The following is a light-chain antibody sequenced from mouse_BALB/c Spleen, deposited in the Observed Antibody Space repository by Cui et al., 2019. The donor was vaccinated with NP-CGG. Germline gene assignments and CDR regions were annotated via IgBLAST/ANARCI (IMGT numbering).Light chain of an antibody. Sequence: AVLAYESRLTTSPGETVTLTCRSSTGAVTTSNYANWVQEKPDHLFTGLIGGTNNRAPGVPARFSGSLIGDKAALTITGAQTEDEAIYFCVLWYSNHWVFGGGTKLTVL. J-gene: IGLJ1*01. CDR1: TGAVTTSNY. V-gene: IGLV1*01. CDR3: VLWYSNHWV. CDR2: GTN.